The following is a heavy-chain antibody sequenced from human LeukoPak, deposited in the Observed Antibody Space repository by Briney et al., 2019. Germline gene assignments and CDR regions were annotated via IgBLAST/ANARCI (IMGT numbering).Heavy chain of an antibody. CDR3: AKESEGASPAY. CDR1: RFTFSGYG. J-gene: IGHJ4*02. CDR2: TSYSGDGA. V-gene: IGHV3-23*01. Sequence: GGSLRLSCVVSRFTFSGYGLSWVRQTPGKGLEWVSATSYSGDGAYYADSVRGRFTASRDSSTNTYYLQMDSLRAEDTAVYYCAKESEGASPAYWGRGTLVTVSS. D-gene: IGHD3-16*01.